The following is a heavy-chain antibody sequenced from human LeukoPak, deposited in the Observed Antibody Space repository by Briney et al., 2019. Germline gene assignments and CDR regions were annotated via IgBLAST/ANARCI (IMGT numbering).Heavy chain of an antibody. CDR1: GFTFSYYA. D-gene: IGHD2-15*01. CDR3: ARDPGRSGGSCYSDY. V-gene: IGHV3-21*01. J-gene: IGHJ4*02. CDR2: ISSSGTYI. Sequence: GGSLRLSCAASGFTFSYYAMSWVRQTPGKGLEWVSSISSSGTYIYYADSVKGRFTISRDNAKNSLYLQMNSLRAEDTAVYYCARDPGRSGGSCYSDYWGQGTLVTVSS.